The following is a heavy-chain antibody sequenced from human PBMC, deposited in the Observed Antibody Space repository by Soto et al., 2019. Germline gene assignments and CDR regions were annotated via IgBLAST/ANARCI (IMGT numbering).Heavy chain of an antibody. V-gene: IGHV3-74*01. J-gene: IGHJ5*02. CDR2: ITSDGKSK. D-gene: IGHD2-21*02. CDR3: ARESGDWPLNWFDP. Sequence: GGSLRLSXAASGFNFSNHWMHWVRQRPGEGLVWVSRITSDGKSKAYAESVKGRFAISRDNAKNTLYLQMNGLTAEDTAVYYCARESGDWPLNWFDPWGQGTLVTVSS. CDR1: GFNFSNHW.